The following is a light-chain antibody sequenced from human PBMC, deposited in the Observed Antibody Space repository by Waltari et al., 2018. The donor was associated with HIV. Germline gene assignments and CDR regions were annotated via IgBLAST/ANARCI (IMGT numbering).Light chain of an antibody. Sequence: SFELTQPPSVSVSPGQTARITCSADALTKQYAYWYQQKPGQAPVLVIYKDSGRPSGIPERFSGSSSGTTVTLTISGVQAEDEADYYCQSADSSGTYVVFGGGTKLTVL. CDR3: QSADSSGTYVV. CDR2: KDS. CDR1: ALTKQY. V-gene: IGLV3-25*03. J-gene: IGLJ2*01.